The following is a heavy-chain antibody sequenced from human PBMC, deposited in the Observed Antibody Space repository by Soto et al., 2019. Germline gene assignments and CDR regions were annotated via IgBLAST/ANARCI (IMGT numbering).Heavy chain of an antibody. D-gene: IGHD3-16*01. Sequence: QVQLVQSGAEAREPGASVKLSCRTSGYSFTSHYIHWVRQAPGQGLEYVGEVNPGHGGTTYAQKFLGRVSMTRDTSTSTVYVELSSLRSDDTAVYYCGRELHGGCWDYWGQGTLVTVST. CDR3: GRELHGGCWDY. J-gene: IGHJ4*02. V-gene: IGHV1-46*03. CDR2: VNPGHGGT. CDR1: GYSFTSHY.